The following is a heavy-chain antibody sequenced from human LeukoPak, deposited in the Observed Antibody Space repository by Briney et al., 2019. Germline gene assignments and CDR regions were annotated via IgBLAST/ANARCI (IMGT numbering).Heavy chain of an antibody. Sequence: VASVKVSCKASGGTFSSYAISWVRQAPGQGLEWMGGIIPIFGTANYAQKFQGRVTITADESTSTAYMELSSLRSEDTAVCYCARFSGHGDYFWFDPWGQGTLVTVSS. CDR3: ARFSGHGDYFWFDP. CDR1: GGTFSSYA. D-gene: IGHD4-17*01. J-gene: IGHJ5*02. CDR2: IIPIFGTA. V-gene: IGHV1-69*01.